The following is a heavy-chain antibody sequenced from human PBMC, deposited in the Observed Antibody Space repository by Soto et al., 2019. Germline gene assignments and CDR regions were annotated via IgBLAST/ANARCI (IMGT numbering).Heavy chain of an antibody. V-gene: IGHV4-30-2*01. D-gene: IGHD3-10*01. Sequence: PSETLSLTCAVSGGSMSSCGYSWCWIRQPPGKGLEWIGYIYHSGSAYYNPSLKSRVTILVDTSKNQFSLKVSSLTAADTAVYYCARHLSATLVRGLTFDSWGQGSLVTVSS. CDR3: ARHLSATLVRGLTFDS. CDR1: GGSMSSCGYS. CDR2: IYHSGSA. J-gene: IGHJ4*02.